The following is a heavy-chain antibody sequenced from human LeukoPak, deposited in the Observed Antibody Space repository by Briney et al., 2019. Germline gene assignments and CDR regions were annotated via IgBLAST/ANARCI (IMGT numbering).Heavy chain of an antibody. CDR2: IYYSGST. V-gene: IGHV4-59*08. D-gene: IGHD6-19*01. J-gene: IGHJ1*01. CDR1: GGSLRNYY. Sequence: SETLPLTCTVSGGSLRNYYWGWIRQPPGKGLEWIGYIYYSGSTNYNPSLKSRVTISVDMSRNQFYLKLSSVTAADTAVYFCARLLPAVAGTSYFPHWGQGTLVTVSS. CDR3: ARLLPAVAGTSYFPH.